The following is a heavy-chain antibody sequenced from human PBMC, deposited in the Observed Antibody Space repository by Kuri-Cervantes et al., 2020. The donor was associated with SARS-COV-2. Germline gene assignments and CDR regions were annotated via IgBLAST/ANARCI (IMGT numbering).Heavy chain of an antibody. CDR3: ARDRAPRPSIAGTFDP. CDR2: IIPIFGIA. J-gene: IGHJ5*02. D-gene: IGHD2/OR15-2a*01. Sequence: SVKVSCKASGYTFTSYYMHWVRQAPGQGLEWMGGIIPIFGIANYAQKFQGRVTITADKSTSTAYMELSSLRSEDTAVYYCARDRAPRPSIAGTFDPWGQGTLVTVSS. V-gene: IGHV1-69*10. CDR1: GYTFTSYY.